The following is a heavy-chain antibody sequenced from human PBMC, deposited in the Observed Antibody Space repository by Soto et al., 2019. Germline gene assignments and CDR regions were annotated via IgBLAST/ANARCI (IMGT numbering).Heavy chain of an antibody. CDR1: GYTFTSYG. Sequence: QVQLVQSGAEVKKPGASVKVSCKASGYTFTSYGISWVRQAPGQGLEWMGWISAYNGNTNYAQKLQGRVTMTTDTSTSTAYMELRSLRSDDTAVYYCARVVVQLERLRKSWFDPWGQGTMVTVSS. CDR2: ISAYNGNT. V-gene: IGHV1-18*01. CDR3: ARVVVQLERLRKSWFDP. D-gene: IGHD1-1*01. J-gene: IGHJ5*02.